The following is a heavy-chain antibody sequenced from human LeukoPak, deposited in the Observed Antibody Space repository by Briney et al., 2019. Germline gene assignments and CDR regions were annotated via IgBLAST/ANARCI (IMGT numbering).Heavy chain of an antibody. CDR3: ARHGRSDAYSFDY. D-gene: IGHD2-15*01. Sequence: GAPVKVSCKASGYTFTSYDINWVRQATGQGLEWMGWMNPNSGNTGYAQKFQGRVTITRSTSISTAYMELSSLRSEDTAVYYCARHGRSDAYSFDYWGQGTLVTVSS. CDR1: GYTFTSYD. CDR2: MNPNSGNT. V-gene: IGHV1-8*03. J-gene: IGHJ4*02.